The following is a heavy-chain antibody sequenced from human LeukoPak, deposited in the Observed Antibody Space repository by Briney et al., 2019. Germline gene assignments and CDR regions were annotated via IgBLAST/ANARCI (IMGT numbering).Heavy chain of an antibody. CDR1: GFTFSSYS. D-gene: IGHD3-10*01. Sequence: PGGSLRLSCAASGFTFSSYSMNWVRQAPGKGLEWVSSISSSSSYIYYADSVKRRFTISRDNAKNSLYLQMNSLRAEDTAVYYCAGVRGPMGWFDPWGQGTLVTVSS. CDR2: ISSSSSYI. V-gene: IGHV3-21*01. CDR3: AGVRGPMGWFDP. J-gene: IGHJ5*02.